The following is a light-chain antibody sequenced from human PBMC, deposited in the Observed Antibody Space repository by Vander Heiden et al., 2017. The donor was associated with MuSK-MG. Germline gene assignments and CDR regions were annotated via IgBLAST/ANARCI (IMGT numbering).Light chain of an antibody. CDR3: QQRYSNHPSVT. Sequence: DIQMTQSPSSLSASVGDRVTITCRASQSISSYLNWYQQKPGKAPKLLIYAASSLQRGVKSRFSGSGSGTDFTLTISSRQPEDFATYYCQQRYSNHPSVTFGQGTRLEIK. J-gene: IGKJ5*01. CDR2: AAS. CDR1: QSISSY. V-gene: IGKV1-39*01.